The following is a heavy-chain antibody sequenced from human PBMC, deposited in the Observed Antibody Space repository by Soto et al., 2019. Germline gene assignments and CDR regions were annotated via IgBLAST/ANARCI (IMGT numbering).Heavy chain of an antibody. V-gene: IGHV4-59*01. D-gene: IGHD3-16*01. Sequence: PSETLSLTCTVSGGSISSYYWIWIRQPPGKGLEWIGYIYYSGSTNYNPSLKSRVTISVDTSKNQFSLKLSSVTAADTAVYYCARRYGGNFDYWVQGTLVTVSS. CDR3: ARRYGGNFDY. CDR1: GGSISSYY. CDR2: IYYSGST. J-gene: IGHJ4*02.